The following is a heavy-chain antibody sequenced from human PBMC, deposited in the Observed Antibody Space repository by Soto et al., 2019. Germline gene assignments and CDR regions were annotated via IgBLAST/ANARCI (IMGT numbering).Heavy chain of an antibody. Sequence: SETLSLTCAVSGYSISSGYYWGWIRQPPGKGLEWIGSIYHDGSTYFNPSLESRVSISLDASRNQFSLRLTSVTAADTAVYYRASRFTGTTSRFDPWGQGTLVTVSS. D-gene: IGHD1-1*01. CDR2: IYHDGST. CDR1: GYSISSGYY. J-gene: IGHJ5*02. CDR3: ASRFTGTTSRFDP. V-gene: IGHV4-38-2*01.